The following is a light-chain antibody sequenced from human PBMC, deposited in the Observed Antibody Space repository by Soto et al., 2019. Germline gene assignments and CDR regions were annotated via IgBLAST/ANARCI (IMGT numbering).Light chain of an antibody. CDR3: QRTYSIPS. J-gene: IGKJ1*01. V-gene: IGKV3-20*01. Sequence: EIVLTQSPGTLSLSPGERATLSCRASQSVSSSYLAWYQQKPGQAPRLLIYGASSRATGIPDRFSGSGSGTDFTLTISRLEPEDFATYYCQRTYSIPSFGQGTKVDIK. CDR1: QSVSSSY. CDR2: GAS.